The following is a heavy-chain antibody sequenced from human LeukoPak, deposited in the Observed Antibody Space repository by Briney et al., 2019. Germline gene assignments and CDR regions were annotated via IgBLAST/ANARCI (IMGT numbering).Heavy chain of an antibody. Sequence: GRSLRLSCAASGFTFNSYAMSWVRQAPGKGLEWVSSISNTGGSTYDADSVKGRFTISRDNSKNTLYLQMNSLRAEDTAVYYCAKAPGYYYYYGMDVWGHGTTVTVSS. CDR2: ISNTGGST. V-gene: IGHV3-23*01. CDR1: GFTFNSYA. CDR3: AKAPGYYYYYGMDV. J-gene: IGHJ6*02.